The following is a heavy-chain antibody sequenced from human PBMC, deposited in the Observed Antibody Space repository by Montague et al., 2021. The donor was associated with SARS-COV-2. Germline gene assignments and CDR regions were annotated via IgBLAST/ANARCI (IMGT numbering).Heavy chain of an antibody. J-gene: IGHJ6*02. CDR1: GGSISGYN. CDR3: ARDSLVASYYYYGVDV. Sequence: SETLSLTCTVSGGSISGYNWNWIRQPPGKGLEWIGYIYSSGSTNYNPSLKSRVTMSVDTSKNQLSLNLSSVTAADTAVYYCARDSLVASYYYYGVDVWGQGTTVTVAS. CDR2: IYSSGST. V-gene: IGHV4-59*13. D-gene: IGHD2-2*01.